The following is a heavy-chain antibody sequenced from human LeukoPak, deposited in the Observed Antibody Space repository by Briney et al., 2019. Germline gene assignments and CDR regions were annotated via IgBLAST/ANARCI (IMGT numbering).Heavy chain of an antibody. J-gene: IGHJ6*02. CDR3: ARGGGNPPPSTYYGMDA. CDR2: IIPILGIA. D-gene: IGHD2-15*01. Sequence: SVKVSCKASGGTFSSYAISWVRQAPGQGLEWMGRIIPILGIANYAQKFQGRVTITADKSTSTAYMELSSLRSEDTAVYYYARGGGNPPPSTYYGMDAWGQGTTVTVSS. V-gene: IGHV1-69*04. CDR1: GGTFSSYA.